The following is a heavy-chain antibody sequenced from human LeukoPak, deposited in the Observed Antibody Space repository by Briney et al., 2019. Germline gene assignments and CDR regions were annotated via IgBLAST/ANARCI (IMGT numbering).Heavy chain of an antibody. CDR1: GFIFDTYG. CDR3: ARGRIGAFDI. V-gene: IGHV3-74*01. J-gene: IGHJ3*02. Sequence: GGSLRLSCAASGFIFDTYGMHWVRQAPGKGLVWVSRINSDGSSTSYADSVKGRFTISRDNAKNTLYLQMNSLRAEDTAVYYCARGRIGAFDIWGQGTMVTVSS. D-gene: IGHD2-15*01. CDR2: INSDGSST.